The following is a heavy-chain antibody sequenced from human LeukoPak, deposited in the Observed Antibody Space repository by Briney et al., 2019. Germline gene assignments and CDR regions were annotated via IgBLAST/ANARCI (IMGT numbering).Heavy chain of an antibody. Sequence: GASVTVSCKASGYTFTGYYMNWVRQAPGQGLEWMGWINPNSGDTNYAQTFRGRVTITRDTSINTAYMELSWLRADDTAMYYCAKTPYEDYFDYWGQGTLVTVSS. CDR2: INPNSGDT. CDR1: GYTFTGYY. D-gene: IGHD5-12*01. V-gene: IGHV1-2*02. CDR3: AKTPYEDYFDY. J-gene: IGHJ4*02.